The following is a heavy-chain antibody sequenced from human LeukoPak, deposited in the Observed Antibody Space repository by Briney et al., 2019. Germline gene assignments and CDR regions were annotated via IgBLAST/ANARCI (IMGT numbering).Heavy chain of an antibody. CDR3: AGKLDCGGGCYKTTLNWFDP. CDR1: GYTFTSYG. Sequence: ASVKVSCKASGYTFTSYGISWVRQAPGQGLEWMGWISAYNGNTNYAQKLQGRVTMTTDTSTSTAYMELRSLRSDDTAVYYCAGKLDCGGGCYKTTLNWFDPWGQGTLVTVSS. CDR2: ISAYNGNT. V-gene: IGHV1-18*01. D-gene: IGHD2-21*02. J-gene: IGHJ5*02.